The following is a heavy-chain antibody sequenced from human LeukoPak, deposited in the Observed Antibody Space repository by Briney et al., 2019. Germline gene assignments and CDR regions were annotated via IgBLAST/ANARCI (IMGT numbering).Heavy chain of an antibody. CDR2: IYYSGST. V-gene: IGHV4-39*07. Sequence: PSETLSLTCTVSGGSISSSSYYWGWIRQPPGKGLEWIGSIYYSGSTYYNPSLKSRVTISVDTSKNQFSLKLSSVTAADTAVYYCARDSLTTRGWFDPWGQGTLVTVSS. J-gene: IGHJ5*02. D-gene: IGHD4-11*01. CDR3: ARDSLTTRGWFDP. CDR1: GGSISSSSYY.